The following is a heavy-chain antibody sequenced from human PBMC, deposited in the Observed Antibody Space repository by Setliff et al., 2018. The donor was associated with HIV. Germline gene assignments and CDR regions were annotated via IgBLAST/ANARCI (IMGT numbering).Heavy chain of an antibody. CDR3: ASFFVTTVTNQDY. J-gene: IGHJ4*02. CDR2: IYYSGST. V-gene: IGHV4-39*07. D-gene: IGHD4-17*01. CDR1: GGSISSSSYY. Sequence: PSETLSLTCTVSGGSISSSSYYWGWIRQPPGKGLEWIGSIYYSGSTYYNPSLKSRVTISLDTSNNQFSLKLTSVTAADTAMYYCASFFVTTVTNQDYWGQGTPVTVSS.